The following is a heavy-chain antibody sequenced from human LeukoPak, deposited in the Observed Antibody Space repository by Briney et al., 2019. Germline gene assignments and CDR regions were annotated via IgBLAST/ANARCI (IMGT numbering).Heavy chain of an antibody. D-gene: IGHD3-16*01. CDR2: ISSGSSYI. J-gene: IGHJ5*02. V-gene: IGHV3-21*01. CDR3: ARGGDSLGGNWFDP. CDR1: GFTVSSNY. Sequence: GGSLRLSCAASGFTVSSNYINWVRQAPGKGLEWVSSISSGSSYIYYADSVKGRFTISRDNAKNSLYLQMNSLRAEDTAVYYCARGGDSLGGNWFDPWGQGTLVTVSS.